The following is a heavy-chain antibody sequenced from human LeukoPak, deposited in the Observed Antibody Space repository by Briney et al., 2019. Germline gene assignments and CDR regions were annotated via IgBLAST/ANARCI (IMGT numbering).Heavy chain of an antibody. CDR1: GGSISIYY. J-gene: IGHJ6*03. Sequence: ETLSLTCTVSGGSISIYYWNWIRQPARKGLEWIGRIFTSGITNYDPSLKSRVTMSVDTSKNQFSLNLSSVTAADTAVYYCASESSGNYYNPLGYMDVWGKGTTVTVSS. V-gene: IGHV4-4*07. D-gene: IGHD3-10*01. CDR3: ASESSGNYYNPLGYMDV. CDR2: IFTSGIT.